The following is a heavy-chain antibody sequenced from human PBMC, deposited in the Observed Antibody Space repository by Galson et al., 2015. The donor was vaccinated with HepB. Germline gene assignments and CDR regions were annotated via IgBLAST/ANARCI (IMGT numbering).Heavy chain of an antibody. CDR3: ARTRYSSSWYGSYYYYYMDV. CDR1: GYKFTSYY. V-gene: IGHV1-46*03. Sequence: SVKVSCKASGYKFTSYYMHWVRQAPGQGLEWIGIINPSGGSTSYAQKFQGRVTMTRDTPTSTVYMELSSLRSEDTAVYYCARTRYSSSWYGSYYYYYMDVWGKGTTVTVSS. CDR2: INPSGGST. J-gene: IGHJ6*03. D-gene: IGHD6-13*01.